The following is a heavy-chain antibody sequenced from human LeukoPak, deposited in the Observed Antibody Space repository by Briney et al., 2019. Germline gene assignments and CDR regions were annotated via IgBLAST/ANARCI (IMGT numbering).Heavy chain of an antibody. J-gene: IGHJ4*02. V-gene: IGHV4-34*01. Sequence: SETLSLTCAVYGGSFSGYYWSWIRQPPGKGLEWIGEINHSGSTNYNPSLKSRVTISVDTSKNQFSLKLSSVTAADTAVYYCAREEMATIDYWGQGTLVTVSS. D-gene: IGHD5-12*01. CDR1: GGSFSGYY. CDR2: INHSGST. CDR3: AREEMATIDY.